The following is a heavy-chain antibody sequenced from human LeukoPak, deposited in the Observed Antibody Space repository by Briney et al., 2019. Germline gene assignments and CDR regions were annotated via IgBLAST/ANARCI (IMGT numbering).Heavy chain of an antibody. D-gene: IGHD6-19*01. Sequence: ASVKVSCKASGYTLTSYVMHWVRQAPGQRLEWMGWINAGNGNTKYSQKFQGRVTITRDTSASTAYMELSSLRSEDTAVYYCARGEQWPWRYFDYWGQGTLVTVSS. V-gene: IGHV1-3*01. CDR1: GYTLTSYV. CDR3: ARGEQWPWRYFDY. J-gene: IGHJ4*02. CDR2: INAGNGNT.